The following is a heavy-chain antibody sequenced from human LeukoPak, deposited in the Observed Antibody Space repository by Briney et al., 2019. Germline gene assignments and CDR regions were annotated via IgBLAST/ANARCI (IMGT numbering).Heavy chain of an antibody. D-gene: IGHD3-9*01. J-gene: IGHJ3*02. Sequence: PGGSLRLSCAASGFTFSSYGMHWVRQAPGKGLEWVAVISYDGSNKYYADSVKGRFTISRDNSKNTLYLQMNSLRAEDTAVYYCAQMAMYYDILTGYLDAFDIWGQGTMVTVSS. CDR3: AQMAMYYDILTGYLDAFDI. CDR2: ISYDGSNK. V-gene: IGHV3-30*03. CDR1: GFTFSSYG.